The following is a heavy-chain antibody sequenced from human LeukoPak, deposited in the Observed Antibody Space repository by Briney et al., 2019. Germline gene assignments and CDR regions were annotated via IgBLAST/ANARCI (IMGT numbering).Heavy chain of an antibody. D-gene: IGHD3-10*01. CDR1: GYTLTELS. Sequence: ASVKVSCKVSGYTLTELSMHWVRQAPGKGLEWMGGFDPEDGETIYAQKFQGRVTMTEDTSTDTAYMELSSLRSDDTAVYYCARVGSVRGSDPNDYWGQGTLVTVSS. CDR2: FDPEDGET. CDR3: ARVGSVRGSDPNDY. J-gene: IGHJ4*02. V-gene: IGHV1-24*01.